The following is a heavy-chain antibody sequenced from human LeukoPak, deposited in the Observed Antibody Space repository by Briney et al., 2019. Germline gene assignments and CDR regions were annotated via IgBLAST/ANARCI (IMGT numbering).Heavy chain of an antibody. CDR1: GGTFSSYA. J-gene: IGHJ5*02. CDR3: ARGSYSSSWSPRYNWFDP. CDR2: IIPIFGTA. D-gene: IGHD6-13*01. V-gene: IGHV1-69*05. Sequence: GASVEVSCKASGGTFSSYAISWVRQAPGQGLEWMGGIIPIFGTANYAQKFQGRVTITTDESTSTAYMELSSLRSEDTAVYYCARGSYSSSWSPRYNWFDPWGQGTLVTVSS.